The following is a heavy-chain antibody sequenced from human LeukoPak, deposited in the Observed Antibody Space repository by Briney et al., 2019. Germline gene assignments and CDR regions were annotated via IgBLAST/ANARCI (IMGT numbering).Heavy chain of an antibody. Sequence: PGGSLRLSCAASGFTFSSYEMNWVRQAPGKGLEWVSYISSSGSTIYYADSVKGRFTISRDNAKNTLYLQMNSLRAEDTAVYYCARGAARLGSDYWGQGTLVTVSS. J-gene: IGHJ4*02. CDR3: ARGAARLGSDY. V-gene: IGHV3-48*03. CDR1: GFTFSSYE. CDR2: ISSSGSTI. D-gene: IGHD6-6*01.